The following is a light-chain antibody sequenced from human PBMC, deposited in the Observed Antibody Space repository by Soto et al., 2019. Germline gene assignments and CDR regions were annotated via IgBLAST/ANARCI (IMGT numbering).Light chain of an antibody. Sequence: EIVMTQSPAIMPLSPGERATLSCMASQNIGYSYLAWYRQKPGQAPRLLIYRTSNRATGIPDRFSGSGSGTDFTLTISRLEPEDFAVYWCQQYDSSPRTFGQGTKVDIK. CDR3: QQYDSSPRT. CDR2: RTS. CDR1: QNIGYSY. V-gene: IGKV3-20*01. J-gene: IGKJ1*01.